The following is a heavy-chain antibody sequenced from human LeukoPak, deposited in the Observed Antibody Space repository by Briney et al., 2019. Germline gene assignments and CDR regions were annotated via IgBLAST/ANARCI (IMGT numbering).Heavy chain of an antibody. J-gene: IGHJ3*02. CDR3: ARSILYQQTASGAFDI. CDR1: GFTFSSYW. Sequence: GGSLRLSCAASGFTFSSYWMSWVRQPPGKWLEWLANIKQDGSEKYYVDSLKGRFTISRDNAKNSLYLQMNSLRAEDTAVYYCARSILYQQTASGAFDIWGQGTMVTVSS. D-gene: IGHD2-2*01. V-gene: IGHV3-7*01. CDR2: IKQDGSEK.